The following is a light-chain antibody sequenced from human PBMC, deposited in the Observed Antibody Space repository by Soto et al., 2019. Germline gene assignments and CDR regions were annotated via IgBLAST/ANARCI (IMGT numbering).Light chain of an antibody. CDR2: CAS. CDR1: QDISNF. J-gene: IGKJ3*01. V-gene: IGKV1-27*01. Sequence: DIQMTQSPSSLSASPGDRVTITCRASQDISNFIVWFQQKKGKDPTLLIYCASTLQSGVPSRLSGSGSGTDSTLTISLLQDEYVATYFCQKYNCAPCTFGPGTTVDIK. CDR3: QKYNCAPCT.